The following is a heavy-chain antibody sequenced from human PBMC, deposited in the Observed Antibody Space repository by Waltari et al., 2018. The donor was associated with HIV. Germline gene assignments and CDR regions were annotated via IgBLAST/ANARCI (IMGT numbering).Heavy chain of an antibody. D-gene: IGHD3-22*01. CDR3: ARLFYYDTTGYINNAFDI. V-gene: IGHV5-51*03. Sequence: EVQLVQSGAEVRNSEESLKISCKASGYTCTTSWIAWVRQMSGEGLEWMGIIYPFDSDTRYNPSFEGQITISADKSLATAYLEWSNLNASDAAIYYCARLFYYDTTGYINNAFDIWGQGTVVTVS. CDR1: GYTCTTSW. CDR2: IYPFDSDT. J-gene: IGHJ3*02.